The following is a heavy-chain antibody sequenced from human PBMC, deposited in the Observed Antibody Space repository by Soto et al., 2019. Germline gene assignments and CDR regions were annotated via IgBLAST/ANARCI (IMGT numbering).Heavy chain of an antibody. D-gene: IGHD4-4*01. V-gene: IGHV3-23*01. CDR1: GFTFSSYA. CDR2: ISGSGGST. CDR3: AKFDYTKAPYYYYGMDV. Sequence: GGSLRLSCAASGFTFSSYAMSWVRQAPGKGLEWVSSISGSGGSTYYADSVKGRFTISRDNSKNTLYLQMNSLRAEDTAVYYCAKFDYTKAPYYYYGMDVWGQGTTVTVSS. J-gene: IGHJ6*02.